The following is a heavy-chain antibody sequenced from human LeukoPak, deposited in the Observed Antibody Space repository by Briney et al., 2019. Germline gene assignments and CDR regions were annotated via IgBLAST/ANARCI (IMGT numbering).Heavy chain of an antibody. CDR1: GGSISSSSYY. Sequence: SETLSLTCTVSGGSISSSSYYWGWIRQPPGKGLEWIGSIYYSGSTYYNPSLKSRVTISVDTSKNQFSLKLSSVTAADTAVYYCARGQDDYVWGSSGTGDWGQGTLVTVSS. V-gene: IGHV4-39*01. CDR3: ARGQDDYVWGSSGTGD. J-gene: IGHJ4*02. D-gene: IGHD3-16*01. CDR2: IYYSGST.